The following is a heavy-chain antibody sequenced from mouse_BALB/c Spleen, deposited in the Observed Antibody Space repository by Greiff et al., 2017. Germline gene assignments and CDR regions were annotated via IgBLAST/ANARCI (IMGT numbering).Heavy chain of an antibody. V-gene: IGHV5-12-2*01. Sequence: EVHLVESGGGLVQPGGSLKLSCAASGFTFSSYTMSWVRQTPEKRLEWVAYISNGGGSTYYPATVKGRFTISRDNAKNTLYLQMSSLKSEDTAMYYCARHEGNYYYAMDYWGQGTSVTVSS. CDR2: ISNGGGST. CDR1: GFTFSSYT. D-gene: IGHD2-1*01. CDR3: ARHEGNYYYAMDY. J-gene: IGHJ4*01.